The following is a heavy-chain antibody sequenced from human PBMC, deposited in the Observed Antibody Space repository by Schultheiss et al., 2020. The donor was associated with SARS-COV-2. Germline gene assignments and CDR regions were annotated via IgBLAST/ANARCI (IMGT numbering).Heavy chain of an antibody. V-gene: IGHV4-59*01. J-gene: IGHJ6*02. CDR1: GGSISGYD. CDR3: ARDTNAYYDFWSGKYSGMDV. CDR2: FYHSGST. D-gene: IGHD3-3*01. Sequence: SETLSLTCTVSGGSISGYDWTWIRQPPGKGLEWIGYFYHSGSTNYNPSLRSRVTILLDTSKNQISLKLRSVTAADTAVYYCARDTNAYYDFWSGKYSGMDVWGRGTTVTVSS.